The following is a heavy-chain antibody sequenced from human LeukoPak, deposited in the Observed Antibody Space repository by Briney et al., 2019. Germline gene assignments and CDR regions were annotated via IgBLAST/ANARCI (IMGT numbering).Heavy chain of an antibody. CDR2: ITHDGRDA. J-gene: IGHJ3*02. CDR3: TSDGYYDHASAFDI. D-gene: IGHD3-22*01. Sequence: GGSLRLSCAASGLTFSRLWMHWVRQAPGKGLMWAAQITHDGRDATYTNSVKGRFTISRDNAKNILYLQMNYLRAEDTAVYFCTSDGYYDHASAFDIWGPGTMVTVS. CDR1: GLTFSRLW. V-gene: IGHV3-74*01.